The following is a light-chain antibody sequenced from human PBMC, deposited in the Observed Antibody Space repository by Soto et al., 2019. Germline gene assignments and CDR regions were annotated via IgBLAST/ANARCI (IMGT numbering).Light chain of an antibody. CDR2: ENN. V-gene: IGLV1-51*02. CDR1: SSNIGNNY. J-gene: IGLJ3*02. Sequence: QSVLTQPPSVSAAPGQKVTISCSGSSSNIGNNYVSWYQQLPGTAPKLLIYENNKRPSGIPDRFSGSKSGTSATLGITGLQTGDEADYYCGTWDSSLSAWHGVFGGGTKLTVL. CDR3: GTWDSSLSAWHGV.